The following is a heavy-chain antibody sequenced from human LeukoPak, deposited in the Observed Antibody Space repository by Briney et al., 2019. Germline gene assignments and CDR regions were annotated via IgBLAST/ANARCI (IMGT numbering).Heavy chain of an antibody. D-gene: IGHD3-3*01. V-gene: IGHV1-3*01. Sequence: ASVKVSCKASGYTFTSYAMHWVRQAPGQRLEWMGWINAGNGNTKYSQKFQGRVTITRDTSASTAYMGLSSLRSEDTAVYYCARSRGPYDFWSHWDYWGQGTLVTVSS. J-gene: IGHJ4*02. CDR2: INAGNGNT. CDR1: GYTFTSYA. CDR3: ARSRGPYDFWSHWDY.